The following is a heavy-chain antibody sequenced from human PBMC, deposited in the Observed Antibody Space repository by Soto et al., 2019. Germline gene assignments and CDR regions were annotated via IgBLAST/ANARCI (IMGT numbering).Heavy chain of an antibody. V-gene: IGHV3-30-3*01. Sequence: QVQLVESGGGVVQPGRSLRLSCAASGFTFSHYAMHWVRQAPGKGLEWVAVISYDGSNNFYADSMKGRFTISRENYENTLYLQMNRLRPYDTAVYFCVRASQSSPGLFQSWGQGTLVTVSS. CDR1: GFTFSHYA. CDR3: VRASQSSPGLFQS. CDR2: ISYDGSNN. J-gene: IGHJ5*02. D-gene: IGHD6-13*01.